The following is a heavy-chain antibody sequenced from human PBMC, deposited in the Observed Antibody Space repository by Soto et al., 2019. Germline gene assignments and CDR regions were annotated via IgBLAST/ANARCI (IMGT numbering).Heavy chain of an antibody. CDR2: ISGSGGST. D-gene: IGHD3-22*01. V-gene: IGHV3-23*01. CDR3: ARSYDSSGYPGPRYFDY. CDR1: GFTFSSYA. Sequence: GGSLRLSCAASGFTFSSYAMSWVRQAPGKGLEWVSAISGSGGSTYYADSVKGRFTISRDNSKNQFSLKLSSVTAADTAVYYCARSYDSSGYPGPRYFDYWGQGTLVTVSS. J-gene: IGHJ4*02.